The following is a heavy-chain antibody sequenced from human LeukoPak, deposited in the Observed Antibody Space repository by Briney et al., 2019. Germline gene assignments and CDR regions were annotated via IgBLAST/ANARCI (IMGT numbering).Heavy chain of an antibody. J-gene: IGHJ3*02. CDR3: ATIEESFYAFDI. CDR2: IYSGGST. Sequence: GGSLRLSCAASGFTVSSNYMSWVRQAPGKGLEWVSVIYSGGSTYYADSVNGRFTISRDNSKNTLYLQMNSLRAEDTAVYYCATIEESFYAFDIWGQGTMVTVSS. V-gene: IGHV3-66*02. D-gene: IGHD3-10*01. CDR1: GFTVSSNY.